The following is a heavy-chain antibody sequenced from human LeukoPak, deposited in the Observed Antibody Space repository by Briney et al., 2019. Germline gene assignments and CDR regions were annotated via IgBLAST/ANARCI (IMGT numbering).Heavy chain of an antibody. CDR1: GGSISNYY. J-gene: IGHJ4*02. D-gene: IGHD3-22*01. CDR3: ARVSYDSSGYFPAYFDY. Sequence: SETLSLTCTVSGGSISNYYWSWIRQPPGKGLEGIGDHSYSGSTNYNPSLQSRVTISVDTSNNQFSLKLSSVTAADTAVYYCARVSYDSSGYFPAYFDYWGQGTLVTVSS. CDR2: HSYSGST. V-gene: IGHV4-59*01.